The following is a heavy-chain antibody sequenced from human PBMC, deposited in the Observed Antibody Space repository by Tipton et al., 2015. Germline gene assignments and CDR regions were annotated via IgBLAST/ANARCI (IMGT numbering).Heavy chain of an antibody. D-gene: IGHD4-17*01. CDR3: ARDPYGEGWFDP. CDR2: ISHDGTYK. CDR1: GFTFSPYV. V-gene: IGHV3-30*03. Sequence: SLRLSCAASGFTFSPYVMHWVRQGPGKGLQWVAGISHDGTYKYYADSVKGRFTISRDNSRSTAFLQMNSLRLDDTAVYYCARDPYGEGWFDPWGQGTLVTVSS. J-gene: IGHJ5*02.